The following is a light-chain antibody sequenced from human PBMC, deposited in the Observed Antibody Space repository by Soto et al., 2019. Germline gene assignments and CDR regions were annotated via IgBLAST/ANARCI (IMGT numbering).Light chain of an antibody. Sequence: EMVLTQSPGTLSLSPGERATLSCRASQSVSSSYLAWYQHKPGQAPRLLIYGASSRATGIPDRFSGSGSGTDFTLTISRLEPEDFAVYYCQQYGGSPPTFGQGTKVEIK. J-gene: IGKJ1*01. V-gene: IGKV3-20*01. CDR2: GAS. CDR3: QQYGGSPPT. CDR1: QSVSSSY.